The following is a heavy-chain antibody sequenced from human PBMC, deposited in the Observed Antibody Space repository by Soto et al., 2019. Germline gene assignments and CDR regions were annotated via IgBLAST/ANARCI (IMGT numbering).Heavy chain of an antibody. J-gene: IGHJ6*02. CDR3: AGWKYESGLDV. CDR1: GFSLNTNGMG. D-gene: IGHD1-7*01. V-gene: IGHV2-5*02. CDR2: IYWDEDK. Sequence: QITLKESGPTLVRPTQTLTLTCSFSGFSLNTNGMGVGWIRQPPGKALEWLAFIYWDEDKRYSPSLKTRLTVTTDTSNTEVVLTLTNLDALDTGTYYCAGWKYESGLDVWGQGTTVTVSS.